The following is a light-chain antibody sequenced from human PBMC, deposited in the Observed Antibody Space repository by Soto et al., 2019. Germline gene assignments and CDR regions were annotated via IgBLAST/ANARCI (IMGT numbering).Light chain of an antibody. CDR3: QQYNSYSPWT. CDR1: QSISSW. V-gene: IGKV1-5*03. Sequence: DIPMTPSPSTLSASVGDRVPITCRASQSISSWLAWYQQKPGKAPKLLIYKASSLESGVPSRFSGSGSGTEFTLTISSLQPDDFATYYCQQYNSYSPWTFGQGTKVDIK. J-gene: IGKJ1*01. CDR2: KAS.